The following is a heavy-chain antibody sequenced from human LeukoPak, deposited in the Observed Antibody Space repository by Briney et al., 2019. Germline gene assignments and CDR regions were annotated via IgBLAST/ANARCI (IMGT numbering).Heavy chain of an antibody. D-gene: IGHD6-19*01. Sequence: GESLKISCKGSGYSFTSYWIGWVRQMPGKGLEWMGIIYPGDSDTGYSPSFQGQVTISADKSISTAYLQWSSLKASDTAMYYCARLSYSSGWYNWFDPWGQGTLVTVSS. CDR2: IYPGDSDT. CDR1: GYSFTSYW. J-gene: IGHJ5*02. CDR3: ARLSYSSGWYNWFDP. V-gene: IGHV5-51*01.